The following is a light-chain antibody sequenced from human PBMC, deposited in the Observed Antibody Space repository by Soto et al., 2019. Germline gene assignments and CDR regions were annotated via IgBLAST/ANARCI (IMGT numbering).Light chain of an antibody. CDR3: QQYKNYYPT. J-gene: IGKJ1*01. CDR2: DAS. Sequence: DIQMTQSPSILSASVGDRVTITCRASQSISDWLAWYQQKPGKAPKILIYDASSLESGVPSRFSGSGSGTEFTLTISGLQPDDFAIYYCQQYKNYYPTFGQGTKVDIK. V-gene: IGKV1-5*01. CDR1: QSISDW.